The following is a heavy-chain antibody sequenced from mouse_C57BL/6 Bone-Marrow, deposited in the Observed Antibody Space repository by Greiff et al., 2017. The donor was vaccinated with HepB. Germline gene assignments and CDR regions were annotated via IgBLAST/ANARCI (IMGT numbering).Heavy chain of an antibody. CDR2: ISSGGGYI. CDR1: GFTFSSYA. Sequence: EVKVVESGEGLVKPGGSLKLSCAASGFTFSSYAMSWVRQTPEKRLEWVAYISSGGGYIYYADTVKGRFTISGDNARNTLYLQMSSLKSEDTAMYYCTRGGHWFAYWGQGTLVTVSA. CDR3: TRGGHWFAY. V-gene: IGHV5-9-1*02. D-gene: IGHD3-3*01. J-gene: IGHJ3*01.